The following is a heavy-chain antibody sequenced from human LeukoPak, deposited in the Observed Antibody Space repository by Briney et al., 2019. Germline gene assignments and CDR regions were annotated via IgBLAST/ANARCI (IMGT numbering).Heavy chain of an antibody. J-gene: IGHJ4*02. Sequence: GGSLRLSCAASEFTFSNYWIHWFRQAPGKGLVWVSRIKGDGSSTSYADSVKGRFTISRDNAKNTLFLQMNSLRAEDTAVYYCVRDGVGAPPFDYWGQGALVTVSS. V-gene: IGHV3-74*01. CDR3: VRDGVGAPPFDY. D-gene: IGHD1-26*01. CDR1: EFTFSNYW. CDR2: IKGDGSST.